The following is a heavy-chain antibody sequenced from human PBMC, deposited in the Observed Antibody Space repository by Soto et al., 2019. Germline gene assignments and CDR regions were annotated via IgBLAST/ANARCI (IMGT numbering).Heavy chain of an antibody. V-gene: IGHV3-30*18. CDR3: ANEHDPYSSGWYYFDY. D-gene: IGHD6-19*01. CDR2: ISYDGSNK. J-gene: IGHJ4*02. CDR1: GFTFSSYG. Sequence: QVQLVECGGGVVQPGRSLRLSCAASGFTFSSYGMHWVRQAPGKGLEWVAVISYDGSNKYYADSVKGRFTISRDNSKNTLDLQMNSLRAEDTAVYYCANEHDPYSSGWYYFDYWGQGTLVTVSS.